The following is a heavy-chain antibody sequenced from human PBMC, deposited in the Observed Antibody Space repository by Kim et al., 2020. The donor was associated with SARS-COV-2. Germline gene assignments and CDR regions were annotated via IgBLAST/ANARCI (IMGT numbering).Heavy chain of an antibody. D-gene: IGHD6-13*01. Sequence: YAQKLQGRVTMTRDTSISTAYMELSRLRSDDTAVYYCASGEGIAAAGADYWGQGTLVTVSS. CDR3: ASGEGIAAAGADY. J-gene: IGHJ4*02. V-gene: IGHV1-2*02.